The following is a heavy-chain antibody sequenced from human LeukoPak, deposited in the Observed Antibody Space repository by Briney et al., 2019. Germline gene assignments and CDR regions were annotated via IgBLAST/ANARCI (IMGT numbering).Heavy chain of an antibody. D-gene: IGHD7-27*01. CDR3: ARLTGDPRSHIYYYYYMDV. CDR1: GGSISSVGYS. CDR2: IYHSGST. Sequence: SETLSLTCAVSGGSISSVGYSWSWIRQPPGTGLEWIGYIYHSGSTYYNPSLKSRVTMSVDTSKNQFSLKLSSVTAADTAVYYCARLTGDPRSHIYYYYYMDVWGKGTTVTVSS. J-gene: IGHJ6*03. V-gene: IGHV4-30-2*01.